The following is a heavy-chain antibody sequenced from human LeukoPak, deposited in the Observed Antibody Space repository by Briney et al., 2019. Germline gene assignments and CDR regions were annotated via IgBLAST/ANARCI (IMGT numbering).Heavy chain of an antibody. CDR1: GFTFSDYY. D-gene: IGHD2-21*01. J-gene: IGHJ3*02. CDR3: ARFVQAFDI. Sequence: PGGSLRLSCATSGFTFSDYYMSWLRQAPGKGLEWVSYITRSGTTIYYADSVKGRFTISRDDAKNSLYLQMNSLRAEDTAVYYCARFVQAFDIWGQGTMVTVSS. CDR2: ITRSGTTI. V-gene: IGHV3-11*01.